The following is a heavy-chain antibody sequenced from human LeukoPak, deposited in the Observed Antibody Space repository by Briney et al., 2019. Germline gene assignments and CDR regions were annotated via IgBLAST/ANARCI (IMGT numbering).Heavy chain of an antibody. D-gene: IGHD5-18*01. CDR3: ARSYGAYYFDY. J-gene: IGHJ4*02. Sequence: GGSLRLSCAASGFTFSSYGMHWVRQAPGKGLEWVAVISYDGSNKYYADSVKGRFTISRDNSKNTLYLQMNSLRAEDTAVYYCARSYGAYYFDYWGQGTLVTVSS. V-gene: IGHV3-30*19. CDR2: ISYDGSNK. CDR1: GFTFSSYG.